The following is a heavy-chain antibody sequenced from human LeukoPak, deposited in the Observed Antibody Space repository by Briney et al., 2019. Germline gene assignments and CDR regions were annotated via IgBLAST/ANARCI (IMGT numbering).Heavy chain of an antibody. CDR1: GFTFSSYA. CDR2: IRGSGDNT. V-gene: IGHV3-23*01. Sequence: GGSLRLSCAASGFTFSSYAMSWVRQAPGKGLEWVSGIRGSGDNTHYADSVKGRFTISGDNSKNTLYLQRNSLRAEDTAVYYCAKDFVGTVPDAFDIWGQGTMVTVSS. D-gene: IGHD2-15*01. CDR3: AKDFVGTVPDAFDI. J-gene: IGHJ3*02.